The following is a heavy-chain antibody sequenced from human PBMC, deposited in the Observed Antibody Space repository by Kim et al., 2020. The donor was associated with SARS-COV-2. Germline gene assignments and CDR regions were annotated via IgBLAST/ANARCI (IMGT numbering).Heavy chain of an antibody. J-gene: IGHJ6*02. CDR1: GYTFTSYY. D-gene: IGHD2-21*02. CDR2: INPSGGST. CDR3: ARDLVLDGGNSGYYYYYGMDV. V-gene: IGHV1-46*01. Sequence: ASVKVSCKASGYTFTSYYMHWVRQAPGQGLEWMGIINPSGGSTSYAQKFQGRVTMTRDTSTSTVYMELSSLRSEDTAVYYCARDLVLDGGNSGYYYYYGMDVWGQGTTVTVSS.